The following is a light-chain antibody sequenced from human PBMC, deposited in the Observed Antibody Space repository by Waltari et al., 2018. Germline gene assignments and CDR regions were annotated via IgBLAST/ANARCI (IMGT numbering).Light chain of an antibody. J-gene: IGKJ3*01. V-gene: IGKV3D-15*01. CDR2: GAS. Sequence: EIVMTQSPATLSVSPGDRATLSCRASQSVSSNLAWYQQKPGQAPRLLICGASTRATGIPARFSGSGSGTEFTLTISSLQSEDFAVYYCQQYNKWPPLFTFGPGTKVDIK. CDR1: QSVSSN. CDR3: QQYNKWPPLFT.